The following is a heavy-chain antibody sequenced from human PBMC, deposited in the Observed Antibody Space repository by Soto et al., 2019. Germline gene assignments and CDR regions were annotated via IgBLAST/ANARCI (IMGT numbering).Heavy chain of an antibody. V-gene: IGHV2-5*02. CDR1: GFSLSTGGMG. CDR2: IYWDGDR. Sequence: SGPTLVNPTQTLTLTCTFSGFSLSTGGMGVGWIRQPPGKALEWLAFIYWDGDRRYSPSLMNRLTIAKDTSKNQVVLTMTNMDPVDTATYYCVHSRCGGDCLQSYSSHYYYGMDIWGQGTTVTVLL. D-gene: IGHD2-21*02. J-gene: IGHJ6*02. CDR3: VHSRCGGDCLQSYSSHYYYGMDI.